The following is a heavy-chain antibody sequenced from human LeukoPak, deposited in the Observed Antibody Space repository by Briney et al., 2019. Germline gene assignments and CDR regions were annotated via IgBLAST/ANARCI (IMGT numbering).Heavy chain of an antibody. J-gene: IGHJ6*03. V-gene: IGHV3-7*01. CDR3: ARDPGSGYMDV. D-gene: IGHD3-10*01. Sequence: GGSLRLSCAASGFTFSSYWMSWVRQAPGKGLEWVANIKQDGSEKYYVDSVKGRFTISRDNAKNSLYLQMSSLRAEDTAVYYCARDPGSGYMDVWGKGTTVTVSS. CDR1: GFTFSSYW. CDR2: IKQDGSEK.